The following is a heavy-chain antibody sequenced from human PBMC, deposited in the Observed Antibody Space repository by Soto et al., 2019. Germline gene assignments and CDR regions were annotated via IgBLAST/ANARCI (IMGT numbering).Heavy chain of an antibody. CDR3: AKAQKWNWGIDY. J-gene: IGHJ4*02. V-gene: IGHV3-30*18. Sequence: GESLKISCAASGFTFSSYGMHWVRQAPGKGLEWVAVISYDGSNKYYADSVKGRFTISRDNSKNTLYLQMNSLRAEDTAVYYCAKAQKWNWGIDYWGQGTLVTVSS. CDR1: GFTFSSYG. CDR2: ISYDGSNK. D-gene: IGHD7-27*01.